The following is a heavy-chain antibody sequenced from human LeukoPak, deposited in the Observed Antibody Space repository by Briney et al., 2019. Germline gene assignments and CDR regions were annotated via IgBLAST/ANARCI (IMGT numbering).Heavy chain of an antibody. CDR1: GCTFSSYS. J-gene: IGHJ6*02. D-gene: IGHD6-19*01. CDR2: ISSSSSYI. V-gene: IGHV3-21*01. CDR3: ARAIAVADDYYGMDV. Sequence: GGSLRLSCAASGCTFSSYSMNWVRQAPGKGLEWVSSISSSSSYIYYADSVKGRFTISRDNAKNSLYLQMNSLRAEDTAVYYCARAIAVADDYYGMDVWGQGTTVTVSS.